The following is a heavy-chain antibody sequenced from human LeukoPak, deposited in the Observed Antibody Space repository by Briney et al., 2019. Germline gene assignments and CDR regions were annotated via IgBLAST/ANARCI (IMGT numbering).Heavy chain of an antibody. D-gene: IGHD1-1*01. J-gene: IGHJ4*02. Sequence: PGGSLRLSCTASGFTFISFAMSWVRQAPGKGLDWVSAISGSGDSTSYADSVRGRFIISRDNSKNTLYLQMDSLRAEDTAVYYCAINRTTGGQRFDYWGQGTLVTVSS. CDR3: AINRTTGGQRFDY. CDR2: ISGSGDST. CDR1: GFTFISFA. V-gene: IGHV3-23*01.